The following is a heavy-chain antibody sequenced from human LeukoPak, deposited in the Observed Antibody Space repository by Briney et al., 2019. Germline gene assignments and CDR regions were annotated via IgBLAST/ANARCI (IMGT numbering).Heavy chain of an antibody. Sequence: GRSLRLSCAASGFTFDDYAMHWVRQAPGKGLERVSGISWNSGSVGYADSVKGRFTISRDNAKNSLYLQMNSLRAEDTALYYCAKEAAAYYYYGMDVWGQGTTVTVSS. CDR1: GFTFDDYA. CDR2: ISWNSGSV. D-gene: IGHD6-13*01. CDR3: AKEAAAYYYYGMDV. J-gene: IGHJ6*02. V-gene: IGHV3-9*01.